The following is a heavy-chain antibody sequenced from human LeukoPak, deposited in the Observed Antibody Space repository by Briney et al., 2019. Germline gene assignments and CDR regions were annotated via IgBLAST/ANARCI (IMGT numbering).Heavy chain of an antibody. CDR1: GFTFSSYN. CDR2: ISSSGSTI. Sequence: GGSLRLSCAASGFTFSSYNMNWVRQAPGKGLEWGSYISSSGSTIYYSDSVRGRFTISRDNAKNSLYLQMNSLRAEDTAVYYCASLDYYGSGSYSPFDYWGQGTLVTVSS. CDR3: ASLDYYGSGSYSPFDY. D-gene: IGHD3-10*01. J-gene: IGHJ4*02. V-gene: IGHV3-48*01.